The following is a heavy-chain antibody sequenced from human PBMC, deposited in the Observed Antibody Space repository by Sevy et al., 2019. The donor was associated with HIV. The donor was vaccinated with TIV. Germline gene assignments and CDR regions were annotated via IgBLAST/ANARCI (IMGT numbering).Heavy chain of an antibody. CDR2: VYYDGKNA. CDR3: ARDLEEWELRYLGY. Sequence: GGSLRLSCAASGFTFSNFGMHWARQAPGGGLKWVAIVYYDGKNAYYADSVKGRFSISRDNSKNILYLQMNSLRAEDTAVYYCARDLEEWELRYLGYWGQGTLVTVSS. D-gene: IGHD1-26*01. CDR1: GFTFSNFG. J-gene: IGHJ4*02. V-gene: IGHV3-33*01.